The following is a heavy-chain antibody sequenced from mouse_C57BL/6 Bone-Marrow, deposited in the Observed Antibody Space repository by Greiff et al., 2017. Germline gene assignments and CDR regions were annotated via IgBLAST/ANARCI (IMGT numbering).Heavy chain of an antibody. V-gene: IGHV1-64*01. CDR2: IHPNSGST. D-gene: IGHD1-1*01. CDR1: GYTFTSYW. Sequence: QVQLQQPGAELVKPGASVKLSCKASGYTFTSYWMHWVKQRPGQGLEWIGMIHPNSGSTNYNEKFKSKATLTVDKSSSTAYMQLSSLTSEDSAVYCCARGFTTVVATDYWGQGTTLTVSS. J-gene: IGHJ2*01. CDR3: ARGFTTVVATDY.